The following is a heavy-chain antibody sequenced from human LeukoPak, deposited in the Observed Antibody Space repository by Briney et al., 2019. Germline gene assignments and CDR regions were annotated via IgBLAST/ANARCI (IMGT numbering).Heavy chain of an antibody. V-gene: IGHV1-18*01. CDR1: GYTFTSYG. D-gene: IGHD2-15*01. CDR3: AREGRRYCSGGSCSTRADY. CDR2: ISAYNGNT. J-gene: IGHJ4*02. Sequence: ASVKVSCKASGYTFTSYGISWVRQAPGQGLEWMGWISAYNGNTNYAQKLQGRVTVTTDTSTSTAYMELRSLRSDDTAVYYCAREGRRYCSGGSCSTRADYWGQGTLVTVSS.